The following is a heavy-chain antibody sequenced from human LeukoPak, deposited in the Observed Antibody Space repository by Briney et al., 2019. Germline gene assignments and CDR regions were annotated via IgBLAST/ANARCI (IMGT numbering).Heavy chain of an antibody. CDR2: IYYSGST. V-gene: IGHV4-59*01. D-gene: IGHD2-2*01. CDR1: GGSISSYY. J-gene: IGHJ4*02. Sequence: SSETLSLTCTVSGGSISSYYWSWIRQPPGKGLEWIGYIYYSGSTNYNPSLKSRVTISVDTSKNQFSLKLSSVTAADTAVYYCARSGYQLLPGPFDYWDQGTLVTVSS. CDR3: ARSGYQLLPGPFDY.